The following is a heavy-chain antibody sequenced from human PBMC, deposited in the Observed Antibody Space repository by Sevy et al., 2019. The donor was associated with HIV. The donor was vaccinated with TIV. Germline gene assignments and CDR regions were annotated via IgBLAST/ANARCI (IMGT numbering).Heavy chain of an antibody. D-gene: IGHD5-18*01. CDR3: AREDTAMAYFDY. J-gene: IGHJ4*02. V-gene: IGHV4-59*01. CDR1: GGSISSYY. CDR2: IYYSGST. Sequence: SETLSLTCTVSGGSISSYYWSWIRQPPGKGLEWIGYIYYSGSTNYNPSLTSRVTISVDTSKNQFSLKLSSVTAADTAVYYCAREDTAMAYFDYWGQGTLVTVSS.